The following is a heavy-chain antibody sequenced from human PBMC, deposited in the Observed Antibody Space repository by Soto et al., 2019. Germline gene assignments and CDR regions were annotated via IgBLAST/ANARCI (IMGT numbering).Heavy chain of an antibody. CDR3: AIITRGFSMYV. D-gene: IGHD1-20*01. CDR2: IKHDGSEK. V-gene: IGHV3-7*01. Sequence: ESGGGLVQPGGSLRLSCAASGFTFSAYWMSWVRQTPGKGLEWVANIKHDGSEKYYVDSVKGRFTISRDNAKNSLFLEMNSLRAEDTAVFYCAIITRGFSMYVWGQGTTVTVSS. J-gene: IGHJ6*02. CDR1: GFTFSAYW.